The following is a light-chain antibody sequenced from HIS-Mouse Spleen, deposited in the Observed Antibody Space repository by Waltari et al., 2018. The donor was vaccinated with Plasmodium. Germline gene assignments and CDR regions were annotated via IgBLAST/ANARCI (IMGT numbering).Light chain of an antibody. CDR3: CSYAGSYTLV. Sequence: QSALTQPRSVSGSPGQSVTISCTGTTSDVGGYNFVPGYQPHPGKAPKLMIYDVSKRPSGVPDRFSGSKSGNTASLTISGLQAEDEADYYCCSYAGSYTLVFGGGTKLTVL. V-gene: IGLV2-11*01. CDR2: DVS. CDR1: TSDVGGYNF. J-gene: IGLJ2*01.